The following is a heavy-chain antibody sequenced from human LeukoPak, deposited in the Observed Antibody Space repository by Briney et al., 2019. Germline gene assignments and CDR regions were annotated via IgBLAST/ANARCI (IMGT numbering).Heavy chain of an antibody. CDR3: AKGSLGYSSGGSCY. D-gene: IGHD2-15*01. J-gene: IGHJ4*02. Sequence: PGGSLRLSCAASGFTFSSYAMSWVRQAPGKGLEWVSAISGSGGSTYYADSVKGRFTISRDNSKNTLYLQMNSLRAEDTAVYYCAKGSLGYSSGGSCYWGQGTLVTVSS. V-gene: IGHV3-23*01. CDR2: ISGSGGST. CDR1: GFTFSSYA.